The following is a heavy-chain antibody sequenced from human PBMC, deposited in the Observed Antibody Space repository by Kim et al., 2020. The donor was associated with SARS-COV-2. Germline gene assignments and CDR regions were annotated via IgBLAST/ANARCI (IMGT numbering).Heavy chain of an antibody. Sequence: SETLSLTCTVSGGSISSGGYYWSWIRQHPGKGLEWIGYIYYSGRTYYNPSLKSRVTISVDTSKNQFSLKLSSVTAADTAVYYCARDRAYYYGSGSYPIDPWGQGTLVTVYS. CDR3: ARDRAYYYGSGSYPIDP. CDR2: IYYSGRT. D-gene: IGHD3-10*01. V-gene: IGHV4-31*03. J-gene: IGHJ5*02. CDR1: GGSISSGGYY.